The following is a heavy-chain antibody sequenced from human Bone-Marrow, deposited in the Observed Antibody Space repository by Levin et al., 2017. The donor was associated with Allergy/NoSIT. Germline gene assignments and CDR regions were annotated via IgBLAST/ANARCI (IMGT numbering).Heavy chain of an antibody. CDR2: IANDGSSR. CDR1: GLRFSSFG. V-gene: IGHV3-30*18. CDR3: AKEGRLASMRNGFDY. D-gene: IGHD5-24*01. Sequence: GESLKISCVVSGLRFSSFGMHWVRQAPGKGLEWVAVIANDGSSRYYGESVKGRFTITRDNSKNTLYLEMNSLRPEDTAVYSCAKEGRLASMRNGFDYWGQGTPVTVSS. J-gene: IGHJ4*02.